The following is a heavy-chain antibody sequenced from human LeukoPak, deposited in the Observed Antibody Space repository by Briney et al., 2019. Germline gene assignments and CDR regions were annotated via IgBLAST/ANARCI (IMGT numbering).Heavy chain of an antibody. V-gene: IGHV4-30-4*08. Sequence: LRLSCAASGFTFSSYSMNWVRQAPGKGLEWIGYIYYSGSTYYNPSLKSRVTISVDTSKNQFSLKLSSVTAADTAVYYCAREGLEPLPYYFDYWGQGTLVTVSS. CDR1: GFTFSSYS. J-gene: IGHJ4*02. D-gene: IGHD1-1*01. CDR2: IYYSGST. CDR3: AREGLEPLPYYFDY.